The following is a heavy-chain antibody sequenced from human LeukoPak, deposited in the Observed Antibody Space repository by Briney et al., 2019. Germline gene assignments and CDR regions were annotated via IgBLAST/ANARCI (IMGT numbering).Heavy chain of an antibody. CDR2: IASDGSHT. J-gene: IGHJ3*02. V-gene: IGHV3-30-3*01. CDR3: ARERQDTILHSGAFDI. D-gene: IGHD2-21*01. Sequence: GRSLRLSCAASGFTFGTYFMHWVRQAPGKGLEWVADIASDGSHTFYVESVKGRFTISRDNSKNTLYLQMNSLRAEDTAVYFCARERQDTILHSGAFDIWGQGTMVTVSS. CDR1: GFTFGTYF.